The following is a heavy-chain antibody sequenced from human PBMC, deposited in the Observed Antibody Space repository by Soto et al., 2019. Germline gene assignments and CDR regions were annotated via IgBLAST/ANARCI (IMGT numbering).Heavy chain of an antibody. J-gene: IGHJ4*02. CDR3: AKGYLETDY. CDR1: GFTFSSYG. Sequence: VGSLRLSCAASGFTFSSYGMHWVRQAPGKGLEWVAVISYDGSNKYYADSVKGRFTISRDNSKNTLYLQMNSLRAEDTAVYYCAKGYLETDYWGQGTLVTVSS. CDR2: ISYDGSNK. V-gene: IGHV3-30*18. D-gene: IGHD2-15*01.